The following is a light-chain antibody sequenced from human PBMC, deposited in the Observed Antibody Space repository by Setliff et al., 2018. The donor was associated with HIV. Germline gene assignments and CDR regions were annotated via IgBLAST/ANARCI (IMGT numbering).Light chain of an antibody. CDR3: CSYAGSYF. CDR1: TSDVGGYNF. V-gene: IGLV2-11*01. Sequence: QSVLAQPRSVSGSPGQSVTISCTGTTSDVGGYNFVSWYQHHPGKAPKLMIYDVSKRPSGVPDRFSGSKSGNTASLTISGLQAEDEADYYCCSYAGSYFFGGGTKVTVL. CDR2: DVS. J-gene: IGLJ2*01.